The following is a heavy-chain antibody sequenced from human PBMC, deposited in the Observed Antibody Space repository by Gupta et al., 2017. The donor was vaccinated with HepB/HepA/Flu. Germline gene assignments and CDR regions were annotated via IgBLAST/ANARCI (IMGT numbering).Heavy chain of an antibody. V-gene: IGHV3-30-3*01. D-gene: IGHD5-24*01. CDR1: GFTFSSYA. J-gene: IGHJ4*02. CDR2: ISYDGSNK. CDR3: ARVFRDGLDY. Sequence: QVQLVESGGGVVQPGRSLRLSCAASGFTFSSYAMHWVRQAPGKGLEWVAVISYDGSNKYYADSVKGRFTISRDNSKNTLYLQMNSLRAEDTAVYYCARVFRDGLDYWGQGTLVTVSS.